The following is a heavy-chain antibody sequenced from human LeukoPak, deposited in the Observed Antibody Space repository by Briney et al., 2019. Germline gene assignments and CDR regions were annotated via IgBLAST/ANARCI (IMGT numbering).Heavy chain of an antibody. CDR1: GFTFSSYA. Sequence: GGSLRLSCAASGFTFSSYAMSWVRQAPGKGLEWVAVISFDGGNKVYADSVKGRVTISRDNSKNTLSLQMNSLRAEDTAVYYCAKEKGSGSYYNYQYGMDVWGQGTTVTVSS. CDR2: ISFDGGNK. D-gene: IGHD3-10*01. CDR3: AKEKGSGSYYNYQYGMDV. J-gene: IGHJ6*02. V-gene: IGHV3-30*18.